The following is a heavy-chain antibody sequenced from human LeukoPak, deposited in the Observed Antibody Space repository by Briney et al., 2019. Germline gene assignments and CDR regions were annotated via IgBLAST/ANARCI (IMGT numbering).Heavy chain of an antibody. CDR1: GGSFSGYY. V-gene: IGHV4-34*01. J-gene: IGHJ4*02. CDR2: INHSGST. CDR3: ARVAAAGMI. D-gene: IGHD6-13*01. Sequence: SETLSLTCAVYGGSFSGYYWSWIRQPPGKGLEWIGEINHSGSTNYNPSLKSRVTISVDTSKNQFSLKLSSVTAADTAVYYCARVAAAGMIWGQGTLVTVSS.